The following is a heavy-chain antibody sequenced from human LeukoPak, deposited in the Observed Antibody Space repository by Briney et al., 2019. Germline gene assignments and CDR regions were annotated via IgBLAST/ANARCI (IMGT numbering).Heavy chain of an antibody. D-gene: IGHD5-12*01. CDR2: MNPNSGNT. CDR3: ARGKRRGIVATIRGNCYYYYMDV. CDR1: GYTFTSYD. V-gene: IGHV1-8*03. J-gene: IGHJ6*03. Sequence: ASVKVSCKASGYTFTSYDINWVRQATGQGLEWMGWMNPNSGNTGYAQKFQGRVTITRNTSISTAYMELSSLRSEDTAVYYCARGKRRGIVATIRGNCYYYYMDVWGKGTTVTVSS.